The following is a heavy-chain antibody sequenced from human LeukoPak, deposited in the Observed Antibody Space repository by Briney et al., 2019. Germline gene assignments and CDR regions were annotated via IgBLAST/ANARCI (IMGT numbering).Heavy chain of an antibody. V-gene: IGHV3-23*01. J-gene: IGHJ4*02. Sequence: PGGSLILSCAASGFTFSSYAMSWVRQAPGKGLEWVSAISGSGGSTYYADSVKGRFTISRDNSKNTLYLQMNSLRAEDTAVYYCAKDLRIAARHQLIDYWGQGTLVTVSS. D-gene: IGHD6-6*01. CDR1: GFTFSSYA. CDR2: ISGSGGST. CDR3: AKDLRIAARHQLIDY.